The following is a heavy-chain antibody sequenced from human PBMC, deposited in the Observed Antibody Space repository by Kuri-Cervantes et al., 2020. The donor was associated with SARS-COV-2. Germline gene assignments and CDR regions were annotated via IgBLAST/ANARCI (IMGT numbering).Heavy chain of an antibody. CDR1: GFTFSSYA. J-gene: IGHJ5*02. D-gene: IGHD2-15*01. V-gene: IGHV3-23*01. Sequence: GGSLRLSCAAFGFTFSSYAMNWVRQAPGKGLEWVSTISGSGGTTFYADSVKGRFTISRDNSKNTLYLQMNSLRAEDTAVYYCAKDQNLDVVVVPAAWGQGSRVNGFS. CDR3: AKDQNLDVVVVPAA. CDR2: ISGSGGTT.